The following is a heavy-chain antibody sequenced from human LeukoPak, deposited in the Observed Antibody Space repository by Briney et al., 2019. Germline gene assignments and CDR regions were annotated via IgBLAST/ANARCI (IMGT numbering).Heavy chain of an antibody. D-gene: IGHD3-16*02. CDR3: ARDNYDYVWGSYHYFDY. V-gene: IGHV3-30-3*01. J-gene: IGHJ4*02. CDR2: ISYDGSNK. CDR1: GFTFSSYA. Sequence: PGRSLRLSCAASGFTFSSYAMHWVRQAPGKGLEWVAVISYDGSNKYYADSVNGRFTISRDNSKNTLYLQMNSLRAEDTAVYYCARDNYDYVWGSYHYFDYWGQGTLVTVSS.